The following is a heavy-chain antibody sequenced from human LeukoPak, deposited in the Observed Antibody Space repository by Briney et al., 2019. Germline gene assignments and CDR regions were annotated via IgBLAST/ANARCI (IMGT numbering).Heavy chain of an antibody. D-gene: IGHD3-10*01. Sequence: ASVKVSCKASGYTFTGYYMHLVRQAPGQGLEWMGWINPNSGGTNYAQKFQGRVTMTRDTSISTAYMELSRLRSDDTAVYYCARVVRITMVRGPNTFDPWGQGTLVTVSS. CDR1: GYTFTGYY. J-gene: IGHJ5*02. CDR3: ARVVRITMVRGPNTFDP. V-gene: IGHV1-2*02. CDR2: INPNSGGT.